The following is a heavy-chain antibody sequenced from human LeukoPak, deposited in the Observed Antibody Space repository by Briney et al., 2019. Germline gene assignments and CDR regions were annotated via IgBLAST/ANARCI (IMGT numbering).Heavy chain of an antibody. CDR2: ISYDGNDK. V-gene: IGHV3-30*18. CDR3: AKSTAPAGYYPDY. J-gene: IGHJ4*02. D-gene: IGHD2-2*01. Sequence: GGSLRLSCAASGFTFSTYGMHWVRQAPGKGLEWVAIISYDGNDKDYADSVRGRFTISRDNSKNTLYLQMYSLRGEDTAVYYCAKSTAPAGYYPDYWGQGILVTVSS. CDR1: GFTFSTYG.